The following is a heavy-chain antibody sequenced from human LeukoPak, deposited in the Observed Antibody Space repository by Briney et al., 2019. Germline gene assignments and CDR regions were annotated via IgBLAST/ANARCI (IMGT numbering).Heavy chain of an antibody. CDR1: GFTFGDYA. CDR2: ISYDGSNK. Sequence: GGSLRLSCTASGFTFGDYAMSWVRQAPGKGLEWVAVISYDGSNKYYADSVKGRFTISRDNCKNTLYLQMNSLRAEDTAVYYCANGLSGWHFDYWGQGTLVTVSS. CDR3: ANGLSGWHFDY. D-gene: IGHD6-19*01. V-gene: IGHV3-30*04. J-gene: IGHJ4*02.